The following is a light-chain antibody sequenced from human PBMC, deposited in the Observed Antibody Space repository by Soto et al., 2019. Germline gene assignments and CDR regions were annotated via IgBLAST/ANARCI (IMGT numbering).Light chain of an antibody. CDR3: QKYNSYTYT. V-gene: IGKV1-5*01. J-gene: IGKJ2*01. CDR2: DAS. Sequence: DIQMTQSPSTLSASVGDRVTITCRASQSISSWLAWYQQKPGKAPKLLIYDASSLESGVPSRFSGRGSGTEFTLTISSPQPDDFATYYCQKYNSYTYTFGQGTKVDIK. CDR1: QSISSW.